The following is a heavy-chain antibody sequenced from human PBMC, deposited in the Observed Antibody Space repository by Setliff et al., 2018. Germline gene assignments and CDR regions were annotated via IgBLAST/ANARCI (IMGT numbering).Heavy chain of an antibody. CDR2: IIPIFGTA. Sequence: SVKVSCKASGGTFISYAISWVRQAPGQGLEWMGGIIPIFGTANYAQKFQGRVTITADESTSTAYMELSSLRSEDTAVYYCARAPMVRGVIIPSRYYYYYMDVWGKGTTVTVSS. V-gene: IGHV1-69*13. D-gene: IGHD3-10*01. CDR1: GGTFISYA. CDR3: ARAPMVRGVIIPSRYYYYYMDV. J-gene: IGHJ6*03.